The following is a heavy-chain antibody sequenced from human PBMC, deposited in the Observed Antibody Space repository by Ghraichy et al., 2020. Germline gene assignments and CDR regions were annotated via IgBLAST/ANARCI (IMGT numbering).Heavy chain of an antibody. D-gene: IGHD2-15*01. J-gene: IGHJ4*02. CDR2: INSDGSSA. V-gene: IGHV3-74*01. Sequence: GGSLRLSCAASGFTFSDYWMLWVRQAPGKGLEWVSRINSDGSSASYADSVKGRFTISRDNAKNTLYLQINSLRAEDTAVYYCARDSRYSLGDYWGQGTLVTVSS. CDR3: ARDSRYSLGDY. CDR1: GFTFSDYW.